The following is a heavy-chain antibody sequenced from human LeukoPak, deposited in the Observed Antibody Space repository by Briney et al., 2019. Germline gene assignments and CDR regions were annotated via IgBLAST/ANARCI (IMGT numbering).Heavy chain of an antibody. D-gene: IGHD6-19*01. CDR2: FDPEDGET. Sequence: ASVKVSCKVSGYTLTELSMHWVRQAPGEGLEWMGGFDPEDGETIYAQKFQGRVTMTEDTSTDTAYMELSSLRSEDTAVYYCATVMAVAGTARPLPRIWGQGTMVTVSS. V-gene: IGHV1-24*01. CDR1: GYTLTELS. CDR3: ATVMAVAGTARPLPRI. J-gene: IGHJ3*02.